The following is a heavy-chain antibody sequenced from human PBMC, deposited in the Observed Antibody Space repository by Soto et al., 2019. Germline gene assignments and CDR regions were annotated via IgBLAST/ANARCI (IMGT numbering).Heavy chain of an antibody. V-gene: IGHV3-7*03. D-gene: IGHD2-2*01. Sequence: WGSLRLSCAASGFTFGYYWMSWVRQDPGKGLEWLATIKWDASEKKYVDSVKGRFTMSRDNAKNSLYLQMNSLRAEDTAVYYCAREYCSSTSCYLRDRWGKGTLVNVSS. CDR2: IKWDASEK. J-gene: IGHJ5*02. CDR1: GFTFGYYW. CDR3: AREYCSSTSCYLRDR.